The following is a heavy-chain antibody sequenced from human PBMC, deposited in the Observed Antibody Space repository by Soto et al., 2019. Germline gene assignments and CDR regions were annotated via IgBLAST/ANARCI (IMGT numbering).Heavy chain of an antibody. Sequence: QVQLVQSGADVKKPGSSVKVSCKASGGTFSSTALSWVRQAPGQGLEWMGGIIPKFKLANYAQRFQGRATVTAEESTSTAYMDLSSLRSEDMSVYYCATSAVTAFYFDYWGQGTLVTVSS. J-gene: IGHJ4*02. CDR2: IIPKFKLA. CDR1: GGTFSSTA. CDR3: ATSAVTAFYFDY. D-gene: IGHD2-21*02. V-gene: IGHV1-69*12.